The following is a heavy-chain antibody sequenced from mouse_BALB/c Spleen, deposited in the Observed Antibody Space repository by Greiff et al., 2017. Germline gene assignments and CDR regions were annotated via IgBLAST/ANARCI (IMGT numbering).Heavy chain of an antibody. Sequence: EVMLVESGGGLVKPGGSLKLSCAASGFTFSDYYMYWVRQTPEKRLEWVATISDGGSYTYYPDSVKGRFTISRDNAKNNLYLQMSSLKSEDTAMYYCARDRGGSYAMDYWGQGTSVTVSS. J-gene: IGHJ4*01. CDR1: GFTFSDYY. CDR2: ISDGGSYT. V-gene: IGHV5-4*02. CDR3: ARDRGGSYAMDY. D-gene: IGHD1-1*02.